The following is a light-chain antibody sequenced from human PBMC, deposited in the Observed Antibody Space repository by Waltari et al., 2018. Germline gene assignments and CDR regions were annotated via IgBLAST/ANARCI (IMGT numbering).Light chain of an antibody. CDR3: YSSESSGSYRV. J-gene: IGLJ3*02. CDR2: EDN. V-gene: IGLV3-10*01. Sequence: SYDLTQPPSVSVSPGQSARITCSGDALPKKYAYWYQQKSGQAPVLVIYEDNKRPSEIPERFSGSSSGTMATLTISGAQVDDEADYYCYSSESSGSYRVFGGGTKLTVL. CDR1: ALPKKY.